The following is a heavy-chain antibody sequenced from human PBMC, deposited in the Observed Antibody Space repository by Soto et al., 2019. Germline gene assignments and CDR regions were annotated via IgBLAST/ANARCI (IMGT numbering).Heavy chain of an antibody. CDR2: INPSGGST. CDR3: ARSGIAVIMCPN. Sequence: ASVKVSCKAAGYTFTRYYMHWGRQTPGQGLEWMGIINPSGGSTSYAQKFQGRVTMTRDTSTSTVYMELSSLRSEDTAVYYCARSGIAVIMCPNWGQGTLVTVSP. J-gene: IGHJ4*02. CDR1: GYTFTRYY. V-gene: IGHV1-46*01. D-gene: IGHD3-3*01.